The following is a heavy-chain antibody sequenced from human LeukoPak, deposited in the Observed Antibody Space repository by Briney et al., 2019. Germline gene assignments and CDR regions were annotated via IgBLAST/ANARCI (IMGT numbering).Heavy chain of an antibody. D-gene: IGHD6-6*01. CDR3: ARLASPRARAARD. CDR1: GSSISSYY. J-gene: IGHJ4*02. Sequence: KPSETLSLTCTVSGSSISSYYWSWIRQPPGKGLEWIGEINHSGSTNYNPSHKSRVTISVDTSKNQFSLKLSSVTAADTAVYYCARLASPRARAARDWGQGTLVTVSS. V-gene: IGHV4-34*01. CDR2: INHSGST.